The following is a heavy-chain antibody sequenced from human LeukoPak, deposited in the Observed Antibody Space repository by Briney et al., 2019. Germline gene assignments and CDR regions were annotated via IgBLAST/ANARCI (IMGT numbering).Heavy chain of an antibody. CDR2: IYHSGST. V-gene: IGHV4-39*07. CDR1: GGSISSSSYY. CDR3: ARDRVRSGSGWYLDAFDI. J-gene: IGHJ3*02. D-gene: IGHD6-19*01. Sequence: SETLSLTCTVSGGSISSSSYYWGWIRQPPGKGLEWIGEIYHSGSTNYNPSLKSRVTISVDKSKNQFSLKLSSVTAADTAVYYCARDRVRSGSGWYLDAFDIWGQGTMVTVSS.